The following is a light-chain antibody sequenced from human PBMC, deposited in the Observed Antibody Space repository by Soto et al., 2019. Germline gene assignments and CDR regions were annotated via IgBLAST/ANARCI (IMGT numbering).Light chain of an antibody. J-gene: IGLJ3*02. CDR1: NIGNTF. CDR3: QVWDSSTDHGV. CDR2: QDS. Sequence: SYELTQPPAESVAPGETAKVTCGGNNIGNTFVHWYQQKPGQAPVVVIYQDSDRPSGIPERFSGSNTGNTATLTIGRVEAGDEADYYCQVWDSSTDHGVFGGGTKLTVL. V-gene: IGLV3-21*01.